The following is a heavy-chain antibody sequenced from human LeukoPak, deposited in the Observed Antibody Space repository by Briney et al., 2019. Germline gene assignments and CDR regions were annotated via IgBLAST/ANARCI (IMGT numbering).Heavy chain of an antibody. V-gene: IGHV3-74*01. Sequence: GGSLRLSRAASGFTFSGYWMHWVRQAPGKRLGWVSRIYSDGSSTSYADSVKGRFTISRENAKNTLYLQMNSLRAEDTAVYYCARSYCSSTSCYAVYLVYWGHGALVTVSS. CDR3: ARSYCSSTSCYAVYLVY. CDR2: IYSDGSST. J-gene: IGHJ4*01. D-gene: IGHD2-2*01. CDR1: GFTFSGYW.